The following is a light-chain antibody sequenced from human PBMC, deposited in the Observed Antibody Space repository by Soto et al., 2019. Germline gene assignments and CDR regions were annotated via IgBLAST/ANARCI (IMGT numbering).Light chain of an antibody. Sequence: EIVMTQSKALQSVSPGGRATLSCRASQSVSSNLAWYQQKPGQAPRLLIYGASTRATGIPARFSGSGSGTEFTLTISSLQSEDFAVYYCQQYNNWPPITFGQGTRLEIK. CDR3: QQYNNWPPIT. J-gene: IGKJ5*01. V-gene: IGKV3-15*01. CDR1: QSVSSN. CDR2: GAS.